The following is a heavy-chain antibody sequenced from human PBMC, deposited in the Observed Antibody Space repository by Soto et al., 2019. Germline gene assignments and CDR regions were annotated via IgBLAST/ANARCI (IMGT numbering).Heavy chain of an antibody. J-gene: IGHJ4*02. V-gene: IGHV1-69*06. Sequence: QVQLVQSGAEVRKPGSSVKVSCKASGDTFSSYAISWVRQAPGQGLEWMGGIVPFIGTTNYAQNFQGRVTITADKSTRTTYMELTSLRSEDTAVYYCARGGFSSSWRFDYWGQGALVTVSS. CDR1: GDTFSSYA. CDR2: IVPFIGTT. CDR3: ARGGFSSSWRFDY. D-gene: IGHD6-13*01.